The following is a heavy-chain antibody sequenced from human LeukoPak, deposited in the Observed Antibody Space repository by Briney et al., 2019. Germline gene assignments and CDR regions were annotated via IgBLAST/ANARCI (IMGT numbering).Heavy chain of an antibody. CDR3: ARNRSAVIVAAAMGGAFDI. Sequence: PSETLSLTCAVSGHSISSGYYWGWIRQPPGKGLEWIGSIYHSGSTHYNPSLKSRVTISVDTSKNQFSLSLSSVTAADTAMYYCARNRSAVIVAAAMGGAFDIWGHGTMVTVSS. J-gene: IGHJ3*02. D-gene: IGHD2-2*01. CDR2: IYHSGST. CDR1: GHSISSGYY. V-gene: IGHV4-38-2*01.